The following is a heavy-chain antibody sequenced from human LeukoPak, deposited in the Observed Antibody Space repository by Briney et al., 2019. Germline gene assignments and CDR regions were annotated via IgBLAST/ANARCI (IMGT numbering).Heavy chain of an antibody. Sequence: PSETLSLTCTVSGASISGDYWSWIRQPAGKGLEWIGRIYTSGSANYNPSLKSRVTMSVDTSKNQFSLNLNSVTAADTAVYYCARARTFSCGGSSGGTCPHFLDYWGQGTLVTVSS. V-gene: IGHV4-4*07. CDR1: GASISGDY. J-gene: IGHJ4*02. CDR3: ARARTFSCGGSSGGTCPHFLDY. CDR2: IYTSGSA. D-gene: IGHD2-21*01.